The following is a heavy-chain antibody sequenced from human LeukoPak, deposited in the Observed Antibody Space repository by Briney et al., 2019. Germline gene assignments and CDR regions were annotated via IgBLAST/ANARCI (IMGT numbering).Heavy chain of an antibody. Sequence: GGSLKISSKGSGDSFISYWIGCVLQMPGKSLEGMGIIYPGDSDTRYSPSFQGQVTISADKSISTAYLQWSSLKASDTAMYYCARPGGAVAGFDYWGQGTLVTVSS. V-gene: IGHV5-51*01. D-gene: IGHD6-19*01. CDR2: IYPGDSDT. CDR1: GDSFISYW. CDR3: ARPGGAVAGFDY. J-gene: IGHJ4*02.